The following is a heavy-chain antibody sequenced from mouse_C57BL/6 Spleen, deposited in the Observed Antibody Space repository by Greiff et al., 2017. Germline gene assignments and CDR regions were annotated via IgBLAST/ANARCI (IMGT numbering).Heavy chain of an antibody. D-gene: IGHD2-3*01. CDR3: ARGDDGYYFDY. J-gene: IGHJ2*01. Sequence: DVMLVESGGGLVKPGGSLKLSCAASGFTFSSYAMSWVRQTPEKRLEWVATISDGGSYTYYPDNVKGRFTISRDNAKNNLYLQMSHLKSEDTAMYYCARGDDGYYFDYWGQGTTLTVSS. CDR2: ISDGGSYT. V-gene: IGHV5-4*03. CDR1: GFTFSSYA.